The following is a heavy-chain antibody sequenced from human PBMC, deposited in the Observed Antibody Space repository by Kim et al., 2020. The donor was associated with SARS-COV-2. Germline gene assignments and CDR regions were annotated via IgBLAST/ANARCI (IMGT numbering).Heavy chain of an antibody. CDR3: ASIRYGY. J-gene: IGHJ4*02. CDR2: RI. V-gene: IGHV3-23*01. D-gene: IGHD4-17*01. Sequence: RINSAEAIRGLFTISRDNSKNTLFLQMNNLRAEDTAIYYCASIRYGYWGQGTLVTVSS.